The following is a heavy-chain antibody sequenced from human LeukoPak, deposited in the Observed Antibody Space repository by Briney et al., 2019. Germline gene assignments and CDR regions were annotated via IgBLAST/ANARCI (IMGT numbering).Heavy chain of an antibody. V-gene: IGHV3-13*01. J-gene: IGHJ4*02. CDR2: IGTSGDT. Sequence: GGSLRLSCAASGFTFSNYDMHWVRQGTAKGLEWVSAIGTSGDTYYLDSVKGRFTISRENANNSLYLQMNSLRAGDTAVYYCVGGMDSWGQGTLVTVSS. CDR1: GFTFSNYD. CDR3: VGGMDS. D-gene: IGHD2-8*01.